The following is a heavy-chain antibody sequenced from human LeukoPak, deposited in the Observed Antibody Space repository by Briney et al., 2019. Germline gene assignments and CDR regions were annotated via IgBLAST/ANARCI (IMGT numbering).Heavy chain of an antibody. V-gene: IGHV4-38-2*02. CDR2: IYHSGST. Sequence: PSETLSLTCTVSGYSISSGYHWGWIRQRPGKGLEWIGSIYHSGSTYYNPSLKSRVTISVDTSKNQFSLKLSSVTAADTAVYYCARNWEEMATIGFGGFDYWGQGTLVTVSS. CDR1: GYSISSGYH. CDR3: ARNWEEMATIGFGGFDY. J-gene: IGHJ4*02. D-gene: IGHD5-24*01.